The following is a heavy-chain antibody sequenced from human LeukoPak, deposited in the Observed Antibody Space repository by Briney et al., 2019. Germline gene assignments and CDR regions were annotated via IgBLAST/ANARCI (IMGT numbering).Heavy chain of an antibody. V-gene: IGHV4-38-2*01. CDR1: GYSISSGCY. CDR3: ARVRFLEWSPQYYFDY. CDR2: IYHSGST. D-gene: IGHD3-3*01. J-gene: IGHJ4*02. Sequence: SETLSLTCAVSGYSISSGCYWGWIRQPPGKGLEWIGSIYHSGSTYYNPSLKSRVTISVDTSKNQFSLKLSSVTAADTAVYYCARVRFLEWSPQYYFDYWGQGTLVTVSS.